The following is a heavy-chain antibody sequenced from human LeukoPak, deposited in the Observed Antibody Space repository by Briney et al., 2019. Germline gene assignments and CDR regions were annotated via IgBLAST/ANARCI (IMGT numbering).Heavy chain of an antibody. Sequence: ASVKVSCTASGYTFTSYGTSWVRQATGQGLEWMGWINANNVNTNYAQKVQGRVSMNTDTSTSTAFMELRSLRSDDTAVFYCARDRMGGDYVDYWGQGTLVTVSS. CDR2: INANNVNT. D-gene: IGHD4-17*01. V-gene: IGHV1-18*01. CDR3: ARDRMGGDYVDY. J-gene: IGHJ4*02. CDR1: GYTFTSYG.